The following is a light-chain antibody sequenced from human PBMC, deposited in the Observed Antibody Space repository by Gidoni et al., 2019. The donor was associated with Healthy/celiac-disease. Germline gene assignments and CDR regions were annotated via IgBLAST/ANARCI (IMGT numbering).Light chain of an antibody. CDR3: QQDYNLPWT. CDR2: GAS. Sequence: PGERVTLSCRASQSVSSSYLTWYQQKPGQAPRLLIYGASTRDTSIPARFSGSGSGTDFTLTISSLQPEDFAVYYCQQDYNLPWTFGQGTKVEIK. CDR1: QSVSSSY. J-gene: IGKJ1*01. V-gene: IGKV3D-7*01.